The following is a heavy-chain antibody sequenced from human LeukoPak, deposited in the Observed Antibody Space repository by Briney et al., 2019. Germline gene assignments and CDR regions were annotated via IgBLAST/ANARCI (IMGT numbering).Heavy chain of an antibody. CDR1: GGTFSSYA. J-gene: IGHJ6*02. V-gene: IGHV1-69*04. CDR2: IIPILGIA. CDR3: ARDSRGGEYYYGMDV. D-gene: IGHD2-21*01. Sequence: GASVKVSCKASGGTFSSYAISWVRQAPGQGLEWMGRIIPILGIANYAQKFQGRATITADKSTSTAYMELSSLRSEDTAVYYCARDSRGGEYYYGMDVWGQGTTVTVSS.